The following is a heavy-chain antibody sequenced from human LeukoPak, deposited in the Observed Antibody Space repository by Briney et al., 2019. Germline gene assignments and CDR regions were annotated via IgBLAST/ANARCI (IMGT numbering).Heavy chain of an antibody. CDR1: GGSFSGYY. Sequence: PSETLSLTCAVYGGSFSGYYWSWIRQPPGKGLEWIGEINHSGSTNYNPSLKSRVTISVDTSKNQFSLKLSSVTAADTAVYYCARLKGYDFWSGYSSFDYWGQGTLVTVSS. D-gene: IGHD3-3*01. CDR3: ARLKGYDFWSGYSSFDY. V-gene: IGHV4-34*01. CDR2: INHSGST. J-gene: IGHJ4*02.